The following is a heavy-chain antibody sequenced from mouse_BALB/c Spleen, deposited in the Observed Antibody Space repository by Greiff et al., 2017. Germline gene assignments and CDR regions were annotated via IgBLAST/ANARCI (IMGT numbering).Heavy chain of an antibody. CDR3: ARKERGMITSWFAY. CDR1: GFSLTSYG. D-gene: IGHD2-4*01. Sequence: VMLVESGPGLVQPSQSLSITCTVSGFSLTSYGVHWVRQSPGKGLEWLGVIWSGGSTDYNAAFISRLSISKDNSKSQVFFKMNSLQANDTAIYYCARKERGMITSWFAYWGQGTLVTVSA. J-gene: IGHJ3*01. CDR2: IWSGGST. V-gene: IGHV2-2*02.